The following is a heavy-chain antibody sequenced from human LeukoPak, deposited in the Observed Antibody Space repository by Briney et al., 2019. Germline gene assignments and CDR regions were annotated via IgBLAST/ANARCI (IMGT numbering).Heavy chain of an antibody. V-gene: IGHV4-4*07. Sequence: PSETLSLTCTVSGGSISYYYWTWIRQPAGKGLEWIGRIYTSGSTNYNPSLKSRLTMSVDTSKNQLSLKMSSVTAADTAVYYCARDHYGNYFFDYWGQGTLVTVSS. CDR3: ARDHYGNYFFDY. CDR2: IYTSGST. J-gene: IGHJ4*02. D-gene: IGHD3-10*01. CDR1: GGSISYYY.